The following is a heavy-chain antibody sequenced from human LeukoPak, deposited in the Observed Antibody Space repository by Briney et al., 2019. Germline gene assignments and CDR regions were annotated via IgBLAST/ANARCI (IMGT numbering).Heavy chain of an antibody. D-gene: IGHD6-13*01. CDR2: MNPNSGNT. CDR1: GYTSTSYD. Sequence: ASVKVSCKASGYTSTSYDINWVRQATGQGLEWMGWMNPNSGNTGYAQKFQGRDTMTRNTSISTAYMELSSLRSEDTAVYYCARGPIAAAGNNWFDPWGQGTLVTVSS. CDR3: ARGPIAAAGNNWFDP. J-gene: IGHJ5*02. V-gene: IGHV1-8*01.